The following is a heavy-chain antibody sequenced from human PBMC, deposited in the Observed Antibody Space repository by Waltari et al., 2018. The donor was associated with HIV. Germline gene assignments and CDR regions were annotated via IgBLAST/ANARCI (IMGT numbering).Heavy chain of an antibody. CDR1: GGSLTNYY. CDR2: IYTGGFYTSGTT. J-gene: IGHJ4*02. V-gene: IGHV4-4*07. Sequence: QVQLQESGPGLVKPSETLSLNCTVSGGSLTNYYLSWSRQSAGKGLEWIGRIYTGGFYTSGTTNYNPSLNNRVTMTVDTSKNQFSLKLSSVTAADTAVYYCARLTGYFGSNGGFFDFWGQGALVTVAS. D-gene: IGHD7-27*01. CDR3: ARLTGYFGSNGGFFDF.